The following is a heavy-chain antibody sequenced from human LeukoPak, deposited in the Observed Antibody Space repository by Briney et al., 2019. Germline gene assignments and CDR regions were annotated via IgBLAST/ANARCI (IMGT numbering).Heavy chain of an antibody. V-gene: IGHV3-11*04. J-gene: IGHJ4*02. D-gene: IGHD3-16*01. Sequence: GGSLRLSCAASGFTFSDYYMSWIRQAPGKGLEWVSYISSSGSTIYYADFVKGRFTISRDNAKNSLYLQMNSLGAEDTAIYYCGRAFPPLRTSSAGDLWGQGILVTVSS. CDR2: ISSSGSTI. CDR3: GRAFPPLRTSSAGDL. CDR1: GFTFSDYY.